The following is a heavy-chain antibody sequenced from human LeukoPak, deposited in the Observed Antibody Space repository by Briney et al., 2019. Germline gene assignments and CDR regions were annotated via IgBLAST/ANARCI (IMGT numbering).Heavy chain of an antibody. CDR3: ARVSDSTLGDAFDI. D-gene: IGHD3-22*01. CDR2: IIPIFGTA. CDR1: GGTFSSYA. V-gene: IGHV1-69*05. Sequence: ASVKVSCKASGGTFSSYAISWVREAPGQRLEWMGGIIPIFGTANYAQKFQGRVTITTDESTSTAYMELSSLRSEDTGVYYCARVSDSTLGDAFDIWGQGTMVTVPS. J-gene: IGHJ3*02.